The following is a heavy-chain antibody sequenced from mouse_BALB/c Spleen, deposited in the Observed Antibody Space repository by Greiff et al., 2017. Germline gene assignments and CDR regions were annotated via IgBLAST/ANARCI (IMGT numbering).Heavy chain of an antibody. V-gene: IGHV1-77*01. CDR2: IYPGSGST. CDR1: GYTFTDYV. CDR3: ARGDYRYGFAY. Sequence: VKLMESGPELVKPGASVKMSCKASGYTFTDYVISWVKQRTGQGLEWIGEIYPGSGSTYYNEKFKGKATLTADKSSNTAYMQLSSLTSEDSAVYFCARGDYRYGFAYWGQGTLVTVSA. J-gene: IGHJ3*01. D-gene: IGHD2-14*01.